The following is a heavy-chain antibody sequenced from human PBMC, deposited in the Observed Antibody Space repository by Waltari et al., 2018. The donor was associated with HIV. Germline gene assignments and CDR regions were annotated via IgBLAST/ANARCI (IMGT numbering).Heavy chain of an antibody. J-gene: IGHJ6*02. D-gene: IGHD3-16*02. CDR3: ARYRPEVHYYNGMDV. V-gene: IGHV3-74*01. CDR1: GFALRSFY. Sequence: EVQLVASGGGSLQAGGSLRLSCAASGFALRSFYRFWVRQAPGKGLVWVSRISSGGSTTSYADSVKGRFTVSRDNARNTLYLQMNSLRAEDTAVYYCARYRPEVHYYNGMDVWGQGTTVTVSS. CDR2: ISSGGSTT.